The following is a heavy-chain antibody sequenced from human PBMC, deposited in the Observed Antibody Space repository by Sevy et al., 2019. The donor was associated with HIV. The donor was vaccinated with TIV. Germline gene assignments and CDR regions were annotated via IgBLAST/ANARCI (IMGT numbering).Heavy chain of an antibody. Sequence: GGSLRLSCTASGFTFSRYWMHWVRQAPGKGLMWVSRINSDGSSTSYADSVKGRFTISRDNAKNTLYLQMNSLRAEDTAVYYCARYYYDSSGIDYWGQGTLVTVSS. D-gene: IGHD3-22*01. V-gene: IGHV3-74*01. J-gene: IGHJ4*02. CDR3: ARYYYDSSGIDY. CDR2: INSDGSST. CDR1: GFTFSRYW.